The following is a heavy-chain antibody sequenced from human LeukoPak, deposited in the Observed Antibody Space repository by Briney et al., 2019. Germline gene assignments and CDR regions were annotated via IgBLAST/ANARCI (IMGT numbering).Heavy chain of an antibody. Sequence: ASVTVSCTASGYTFTGYYMHWVRQAPGQGLEWMGWINPNSGGTNYAQKFQGWVTMTRDTSISTAYMELSRLRSDDTAVYYCARSPHVIAARPNWFDPWGQGTLVTVSS. CDR3: ARSPHVIAARPNWFDP. V-gene: IGHV1-2*04. CDR2: INPNSGGT. CDR1: GYTFTGYY. J-gene: IGHJ5*02. D-gene: IGHD6-6*01.